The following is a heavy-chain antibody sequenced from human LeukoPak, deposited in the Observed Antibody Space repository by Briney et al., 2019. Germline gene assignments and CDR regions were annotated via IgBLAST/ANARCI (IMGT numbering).Heavy chain of an antibody. CDR2: IYHSGST. CDR3: ARITGYGGGSLRY. CDR1: GYSISSGYY. Sequence: SETLSLTCTVSGYSISSGYYWGWIRQPPGKGLEWIGSIYHSGSTYYNPSLKSRVTLSIDMSKKQFSLHLTSLTAANTAVYYCARITGYGGGSLRYWGQGTLVAISS. J-gene: IGHJ4*02. V-gene: IGHV4-38-2*02. D-gene: IGHD4-23*01.